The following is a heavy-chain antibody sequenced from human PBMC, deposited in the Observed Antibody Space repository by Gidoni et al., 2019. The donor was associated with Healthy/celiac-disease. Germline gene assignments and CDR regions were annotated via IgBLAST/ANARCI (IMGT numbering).Heavy chain of an antibody. CDR2: ISSSSSYI. J-gene: IGHJ4*02. CDR1: GFTFSSSS. CDR3: ARDDGDSVVVPAAIVGVDY. V-gene: IGHV3-21*01. D-gene: IGHD2-2*02. Sequence: EVQLVESGGGLVKPGGSLRLSCAASGFTFSSSSLNWVRQAPGKGVEWVSSISSSSSYIYDADSVKGRFTISRDNAKNSLYLQMNSLRAEDTAVYYCARDDGDSVVVPAAIVGVDYWGQGTLVTVSS.